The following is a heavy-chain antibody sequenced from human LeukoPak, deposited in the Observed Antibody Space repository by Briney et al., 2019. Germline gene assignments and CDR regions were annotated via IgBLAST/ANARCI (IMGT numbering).Heavy chain of an antibody. J-gene: IGHJ4*02. Sequence: PGGSLRLSCAASGFTFSTFAMIWVRQPPGKGLEWVSSIFPSGGEIHYADSVRGRFTISRDNSKSTLSLQMNSLRAEDTAVYYCARTYGSGSLDYGGQGTLVTVSS. CDR2: IFPSGGEI. CDR3: ARTYGSGSLDY. V-gene: IGHV3-23*01. D-gene: IGHD2-15*01. CDR1: GFTFSTFA.